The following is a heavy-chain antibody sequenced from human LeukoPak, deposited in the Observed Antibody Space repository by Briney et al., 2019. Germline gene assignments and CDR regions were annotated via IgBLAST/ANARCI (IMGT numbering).Heavy chain of an antibody. CDR2: ITGNGGGT. J-gene: IGHJ4*02. CDR3: VRGGQSTKCFDY. Sequence: GGSLRLSCASSGFIFSSYAMQWVRQAPGKELECISAITGNGGGTFYADSVKGRFTISRDNSKNTLFLQMDSLKAEDMAVYYCVRGGQSTKCFDYWGQGILVTVSS. V-gene: IGHV3-64*02. CDR1: GFIFSSYA. D-gene: IGHD5/OR15-5a*01.